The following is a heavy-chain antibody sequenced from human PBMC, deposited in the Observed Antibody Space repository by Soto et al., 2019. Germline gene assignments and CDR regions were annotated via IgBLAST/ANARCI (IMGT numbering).Heavy chain of an antibody. J-gene: IGHJ4*02. D-gene: IGHD6-13*01. Sequence: GGSLRLSWAASGFTFSSYGMHWVRQAPGKGLEWVAVIWYDGSNKYYADSVKGRFTISRDNSKNTLYLQMNSLRAEDTAVYYCARVGGYSSSWYRNAWYYFDYWGQGTLXTVSS. CDR2: IWYDGSNK. V-gene: IGHV3-33*01. CDR1: GFTFSSYG. CDR3: ARVGGYSSSWYRNAWYYFDY.